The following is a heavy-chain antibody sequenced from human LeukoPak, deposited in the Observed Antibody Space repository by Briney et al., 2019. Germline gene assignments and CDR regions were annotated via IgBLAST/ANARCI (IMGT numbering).Heavy chain of an antibody. CDR1: GYTFTSYY. V-gene: IGHV1-46*01. CDR3: ARDQRVGYSYGYLDY. J-gene: IGHJ4*02. D-gene: IGHD5-18*01. Sequence: ASVKVSCKAPGYTFTSYYMHWVRQAPGQGLEWMGIINPSGGSTSYAQKFQGRVTMTRDMSTSTVYMELSSLRSEDTAVYYCARDQRVGYSYGYLDYWGQGTLVTVSS. CDR2: INPSGGST.